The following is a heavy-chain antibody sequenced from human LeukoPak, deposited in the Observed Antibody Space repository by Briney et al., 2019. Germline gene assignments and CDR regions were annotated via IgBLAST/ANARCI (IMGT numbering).Heavy chain of an antibody. CDR1: GGTFSSYA. CDR3: ARTMTTETTVGYFDY. CDR2: IIPIFGTA. Sequence: SVKVSCKASGGTFSSYAISWVRQAPGQGLEWMGGIIPIFGTANYAQKFQGRVTITADKSTSTAYMELSSLRSEDTAVYYCARTMTTETTVGYFDYWGQGTLVTVSS. J-gene: IGHJ4*02. D-gene: IGHD4-11*01. V-gene: IGHV1-69*06.